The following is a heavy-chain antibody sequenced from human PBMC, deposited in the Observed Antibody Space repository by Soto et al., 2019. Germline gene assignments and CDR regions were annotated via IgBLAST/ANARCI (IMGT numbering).Heavy chain of an antibody. J-gene: IGHJ6*02. CDR3: ARILADTPYYYYGMDG. CDR2: IDWDDDK. CDR1: GFSLSTSGMC. D-gene: IGHD5-18*01. V-gene: IGHV2-70*11. Sequence: SGPTLVNPTQTLTLTCTFSGFSLSTSGMCVSWIRQPPGKALEWLARIDWDDDKYYSTSLKTRLTISKDTSKNQVVLTMTNMDPVDTATYYCARILADTPYYYYGMDGWGQGTTVTVSS.